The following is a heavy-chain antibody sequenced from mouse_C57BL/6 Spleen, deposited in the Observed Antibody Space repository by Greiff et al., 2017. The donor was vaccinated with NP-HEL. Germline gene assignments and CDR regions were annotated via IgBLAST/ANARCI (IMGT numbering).Heavy chain of an antibody. CDR1: GYTFTSYW. J-gene: IGHJ2*01. CDR3: ARGGLGSFDY. D-gene: IGHD3-3*01. V-gene: IGHV1-61*01. CDR2: IYPSDSET. Sequence: QVQLQQPGAELVRPGSSVKLSCKASGYTFTSYWMDWVKQRPGQGLEWIGNIYPSDSETHYNQKFKDKATLTVDKSSSTAYMQLSSLTSEDSAVYYCARGGLGSFDYWGKGTTLTVSS.